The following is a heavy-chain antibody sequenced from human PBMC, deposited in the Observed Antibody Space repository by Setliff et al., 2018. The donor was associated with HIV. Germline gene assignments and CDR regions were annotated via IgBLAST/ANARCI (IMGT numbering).Heavy chain of an antibody. Sequence: ASVKVSCKPSGGTFSSYGISWVRQAPGQGLEWMGGIIPMFGTGFYAQKFQGRVTITADESTNTAYMELSSLRSEDTAVYYCARVTWLNPRGRQQLLYYYGMDVWGQGTTVTVSS. CDR1: GGTFSSYG. CDR2: IIPMFGTG. CDR3: ARVTWLNPRGRQQLLYYYGMDV. D-gene: IGHD6-13*01. V-gene: IGHV1-69*13. J-gene: IGHJ6*02.